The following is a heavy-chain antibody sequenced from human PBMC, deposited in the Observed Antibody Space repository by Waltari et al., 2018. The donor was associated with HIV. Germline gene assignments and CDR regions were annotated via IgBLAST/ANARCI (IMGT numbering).Heavy chain of an antibody. D-gene: IGHD1-7*01. V-gene: IGHV4-34*02. Sequence: QVELKQWGAGLVKTSETLSLTCLLSGVPLNGFSWTWVRDSPGKGLEWIGEIDQSGTTRFNPSLKRRITISLDTSRSHFALKLSPVTPADTAVYYCARGPSLRVFRGRTYFNSSLDVWGQGTTVIVSS. CDR3: ARGPSLRVFRGRTYFNSSLDV. CDR2: IDQSGTT. J-gene: IGHJ6*02. CDR1: GVPLNGFS.